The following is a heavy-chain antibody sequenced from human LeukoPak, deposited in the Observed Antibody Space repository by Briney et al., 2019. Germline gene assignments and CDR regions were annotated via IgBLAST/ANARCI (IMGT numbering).Heavy chain of an antibody. V-gene: IGHV1/OR15-1*04. Sequence: ASVKVSCKASGYIFTDYYMHWVRQAPGQELGWMGRINPNSGGTNYAQKFQGRVTMTTDTSTSTAYMELRSLRSDDTAVYYCARTITMTHYFDYWGQGTLVTVSS. CDR2: INPNSGGT. D-gene: IGHD3-22*01. CDR1: GYIFTDYY. CDR3: ARTITMTHYFDY. J-gene: IGHJ4*02.